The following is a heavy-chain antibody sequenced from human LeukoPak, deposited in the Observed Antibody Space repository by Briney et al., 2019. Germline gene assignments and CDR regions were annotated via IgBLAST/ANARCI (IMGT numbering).Heavy chain of an antibody. D-gene: IGHD5-18*01. CDR2: IVVGSGNT. CDR3: AADTAMAADAFDI. CDR1: GFTFTSSA. Sequence: TVKVSCKASGFTFTSSAVQWVRQARGQRLEWIGWIVVGSGNTNYAQKFQERVTITRDMSTSTAYMELSSLRSEDTAVYYCAADTAMAADAFDIWGQGTMVTVSS. J-gene: IGHJ3*02. V-gene: IGHV1-58*01.